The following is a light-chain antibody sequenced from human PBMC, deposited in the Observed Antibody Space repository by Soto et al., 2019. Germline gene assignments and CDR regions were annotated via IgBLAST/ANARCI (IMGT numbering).Light chain of an antibody. V-gene: IGKV1-27*01. CDR1: QGIITY. CDR2: AAS. J-gene: IGKJ4*01. Sequence: DIQLTQSPSSLSASVGDRVTITCRASQGIITYLAWYQQKPGKVPKLLIYAASTLQSGVPSRFSGSGSGTDFTLTISRLEPEDFAVYYCQQYGDSLLTFGGGTKVDIK. CDR3: QQYGDSLLT.